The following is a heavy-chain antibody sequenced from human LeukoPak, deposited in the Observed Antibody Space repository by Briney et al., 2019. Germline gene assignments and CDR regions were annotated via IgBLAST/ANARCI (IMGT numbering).Heavy chain of an antibody. CDR3: GRVCLGSGSSTYYYYYYMDV. V-gene: IGHV1-18*01. CDR2: ISAYNGNT. J-gene: IGHJ6*03. D-gene: IGHD3-10*01. Sequence: ASVKVSCKASGYTFINYGISWVRQAPGQGLEWMGWISAYNGNTDYAQKFQGRVTMTTDTSTTTAYMELRSLRSDDTAVYYCGRVCLGSGSSTYYYYYYMDVWGKGTTVTVSS. CDR1: GYTFINYG.